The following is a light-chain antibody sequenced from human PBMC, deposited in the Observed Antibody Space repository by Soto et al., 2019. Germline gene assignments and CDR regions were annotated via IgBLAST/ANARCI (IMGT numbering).Light chain of an antibody. J-gene: IGLJ2*01. Sequence: SYELTQPPSVSVAPGQTARITCGGANIGSKSVHWYQQKPGQAPVMVVSDDSDRPSGIPERFSGSNSGNTATLSVSGVEAGDEADYFCQVWESGADHVLFGGGTKLTVL. CDR2: DDS. CDR1: NIGSKS. CDR3: QVWESGADHVL. V-gene: IGLV3-21*02.